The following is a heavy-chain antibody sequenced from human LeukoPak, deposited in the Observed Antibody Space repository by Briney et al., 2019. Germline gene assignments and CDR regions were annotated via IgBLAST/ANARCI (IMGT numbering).Heavy chain of an antibody. CDR3: ARGGWFGELVRRFGYYYYYMDV. CDR1: GFTFSSRDW. V-gene: IGHV3-74*01. Sequence: GGSLRLSCAASGFTFSSRDWMTWVRQAPGKGLVWVSRINSDGSSTSYADSVKGRFTISRDNAKNTLYLQMNSLRAEDTAVYYCARGGWFGELVRRFGYYYYYMDVWGKGTTVTVSS. D-gene: IGHD3-10*01. J-gene: IGHJ6*03. CDR2: INSDGSST.